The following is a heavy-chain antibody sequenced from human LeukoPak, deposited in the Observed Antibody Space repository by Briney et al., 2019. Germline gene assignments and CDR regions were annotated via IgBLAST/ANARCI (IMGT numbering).Heavy chain of an antibody. CDR1: GYTFTSYD. J-gene: IGHJ6*03. Sequence: ASVKVSCKASGYTFTSYDINWVRQATGQGLEWMGWMNPNSGNTGYAQKFQGRVTITRNTSISTAYMGLSSLRSEDTAVYYCARGMVGATDYYYYYMDVWGKGTTVTVSS. D-gene: IGHD1-26*01. V-gene: IGHV1-8*03. CDR2: MNPNSGNT. CDR3: ARGMVGATDYYYYYMDV.